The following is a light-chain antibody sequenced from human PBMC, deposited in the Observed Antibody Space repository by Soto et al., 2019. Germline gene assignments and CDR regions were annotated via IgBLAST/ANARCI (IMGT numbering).Light chain of an antibody. Sequence: QSALTQPASVSGSPGQSITISCTGTSFKNVSWYQQHPGQAPKLLIYDVSYRPSGISHRFSGSESAYTASLTISGLQAEDEADYYCSLYTSSSTPDVFGTGTKLTVL. CDR2: DVS. V-gene: IGLV2-14*03. J-gene: IGLJ1*01. CDR1: SFKN. CDR3: SLYTSSSTPDV.